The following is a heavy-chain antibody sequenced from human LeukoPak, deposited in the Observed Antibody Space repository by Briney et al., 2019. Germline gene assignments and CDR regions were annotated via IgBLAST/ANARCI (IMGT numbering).Heavy chain of an antibody. CDR1: GYSFTSYW. Sequence: GESLKISCKGSGYSFTSYWIGWVRQMPGKGLEWMGIIYPGDSDTRYSPSFQGQVTISADKSISTAYLQWSSLKASDTAMYYCAKTMVRGVPPPLSNWFDPWGQGTLVTVSS. CDR3: AKTMVRGVPPPLSNWFDP. D-gene: IGHD3-10*01. V-gene: IGHV5-51*01. J-gene: IGHJ5*02. CDR2: IYPGDSDT.